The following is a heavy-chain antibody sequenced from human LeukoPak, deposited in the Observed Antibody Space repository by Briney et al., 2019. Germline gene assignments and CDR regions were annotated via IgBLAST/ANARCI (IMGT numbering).Heavy chain of an antibody. CDR2: INPNSGGT. Sequence: ASVKVSFKASGYTFTGYYMHWVRQAPGQGLEWMGWINPNSGGTNYAQKFQGRVTMTRDTSISTAYMELSRLRSDDTAVYYCARDLYSSSWYGYYYYYGMDVWGQGTTVTVSS. V-gene: IGHV1-2*02. J-gene: IGHJ6*02. D-gene: IGHD6-13*01. CDR1: GYTFTGYY. CDR3: ARDLYSSSWYGYYYYYGMDV.